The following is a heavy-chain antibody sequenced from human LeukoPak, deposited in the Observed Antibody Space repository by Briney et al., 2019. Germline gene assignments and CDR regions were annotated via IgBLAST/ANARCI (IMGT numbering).Heavy chain of an antibody. CDR2: IYYISHSRST. D-gene: IGHD1-1*01. J-gene: IGHJ6*01. V-gene: IGHV4-31*03. CDR1: GGSVSSGGYY. CDR3: ARRDAGLGQLEYYHGGDV. Sequence: SETLSLTCTVSGGSVSSGGYYWRWIRQHPGKGLEWIGDIYYISHSRSTHYNPSLKSRVTISVDTSKNQFSLKLSSVTAADTAVYYCARRDAGLGQLEYYHGGDVWGRGTTVTVSS.